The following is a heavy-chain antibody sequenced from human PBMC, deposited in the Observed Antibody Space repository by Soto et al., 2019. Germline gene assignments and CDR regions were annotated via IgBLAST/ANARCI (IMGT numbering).Heavy chain of an antibody. CDR2: ISAYNGNT. Sequence: ASVKVSCTASGYTFTIYGISWVRQAPGQGLEWMGWISAYNGNTNYAQKLQGRVTMTTDTSTSTAYMELRSLRSDDTAVYYCARDKISNYYYGMDVWGQGTTVTVSS. CDR1: GYTFTIYG. V-gene: IGHV1-18*01. D-gene: IGHD6-13*01. CDR3: ARDKISNYYYGMDV. J-gene: IGHJ6*02.